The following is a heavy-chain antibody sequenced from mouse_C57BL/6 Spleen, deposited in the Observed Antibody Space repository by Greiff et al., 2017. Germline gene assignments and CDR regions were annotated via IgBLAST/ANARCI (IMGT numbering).Heavy chain of an antibody. CDR3: GRGVDSSGY. V-gene: IGHV1-50*01. D-gene: IGHD3-2*02. J-gene: IGHJ2*01. CDR2: IDPSDSYT. Sequence: VQLQQPGAELVKPGASVKLSCKASGYTFTSYWMQWVKQRPGQGLEWIGMIDPSDSYTNYNKKFKGKATLTVDTSSSTSYMQRSILSSEYSAVYYCGRGVDSSGYWGQGTTLTVSS. CDR1: GYTFTSYW.